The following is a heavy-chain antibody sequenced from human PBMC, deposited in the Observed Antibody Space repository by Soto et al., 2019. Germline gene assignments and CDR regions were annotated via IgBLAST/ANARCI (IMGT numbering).Heavy chain of an antibody. CDR1: GYTFTSYG. Sequence: GASVKVSCKASGYTFTSYGISWVRQAPGQGLEWMGWISAYNGNTNYAQKLQGRVTMTTDTSTSTAHMELRSLRSDDTAVYYCARESRAVYCSGGSCYLDYWGQGTLVTVS. CDR3: ARESRAVYCSGGSCYLDY. V-gene: IGHV1-18*01. D-gene: IGHD2-15*01. CDR2: ISAYNGNT. J-gene: IGHJ4*02.